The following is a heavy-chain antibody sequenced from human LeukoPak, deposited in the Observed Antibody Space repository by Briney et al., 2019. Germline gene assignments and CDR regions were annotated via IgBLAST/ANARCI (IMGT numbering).Heavy chain of an antibody. CDR3: ARQISDYYYYYMDV. CDR1: GGSISSSNYY. CDR2: IYYSGTT. Sequence: SETLSLTCTVSGGSISSSNYYWGWIRQPPGKGLEWIGTIYYSGTTYYNPSLESRVTIFEDTSKNQFSLMLTPVTAADTAVYYCARQISDYYYYYMDVWGKGTTVTVSS. J-gene: IGHJ6*03. V-gene: IGHV4-39*01. D-gene: IGHD2-15*01.